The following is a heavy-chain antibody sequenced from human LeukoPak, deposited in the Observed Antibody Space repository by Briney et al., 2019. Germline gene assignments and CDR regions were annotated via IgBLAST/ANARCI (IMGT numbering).Heavy chain of an antibody. CDR3: AKDPPRRDFWSGHNWFDP. CDR1: GFTFSSYA. J-gene: IGHJ5*02. V-gene: IGHV3-23*01. D-gene: IGHD3-3*01. CDR2: ISGSGGST. Sequence: PGGSLRLSCAASGFTFSSYAMSWVRQAPGKGLEWVSAISGSGGSTYYADSVKGRFTISKDNSKHTLYLQMNSLRAEDTAVYYCAKDPPRRDFWSGHNWFDPWGQGTLVTVSS.